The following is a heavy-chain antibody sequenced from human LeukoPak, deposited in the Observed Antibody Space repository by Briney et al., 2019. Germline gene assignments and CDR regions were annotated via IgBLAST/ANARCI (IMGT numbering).Heavy chain of an antibody. V-gene: IGHV4-59*01. Sequence: PSETLSLTCTVSGGSISSYYWSWIRQPPGKGLEWIGYIYYSGSTNYNPSLKSRVTISVDTSKNQFSPKLSSVTAADTAVYYCARASRWQGFDYWGQGTLVTVSS. D-gene: IGHD4-23*01. CDR2: IYYSGST. CDR1: GGSISSYY. J-gene: IGHJ4*02. CDR3: ARASRWQGFDY.